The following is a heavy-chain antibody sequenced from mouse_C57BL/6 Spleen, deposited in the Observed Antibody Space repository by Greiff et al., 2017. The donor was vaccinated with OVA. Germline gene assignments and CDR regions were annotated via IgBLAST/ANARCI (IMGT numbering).Heavy chain of an antibody. V-gene: IGHV5-16*01. CDR2: INYDGSST. CDR1: GFTFSDYY. J-gene: IGHJ4*01. D-gene: IGHD2-2*01. CDR3: ARDQGDGYDGVYAMDY. Sequence: EVMLVESEGGLVQPGSSMKLSCTASGFTFSDYYMAWVRQVPEKGLEWVANINYDGSSTYYLDSLKSRFIISRDNAKNILYLQMSSLKSEDTATYYCARDQGDGYDGVYAMDYWGQGTSVTVSS.